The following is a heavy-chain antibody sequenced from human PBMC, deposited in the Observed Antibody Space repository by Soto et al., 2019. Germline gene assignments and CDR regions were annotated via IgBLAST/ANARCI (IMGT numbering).Heavy chain of an antibody. D-gene: IGHD3-22*01. CDR2: SIPMFGTA. CDR1: GGTFSSFA. V-gene: IGHV1-69*01. Sequence: QVQLVQSGAEVKKPGSSVKVSCKASGGTFSSFAISWVRQAPGQGLEWMGGSIPMFGTANYAQKFQGRGTISADESTSTAYMELSSLRSEDTAVYFCARSTYFYHSSVYYARPWCAYDTWGQGTVVTVSS. CDR3: ARSTYFYHSSVYYARPWCAYDT. J-gene: IGHJ3*02.